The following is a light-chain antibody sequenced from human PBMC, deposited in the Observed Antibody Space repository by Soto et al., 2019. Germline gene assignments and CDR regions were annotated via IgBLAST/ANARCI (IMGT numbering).Light chain of an antibody. CDR1: QSVDSY. J-gene: IGKJ4*01. V-gene: IGKV3-11*01. Sequence: EIVLTQSPATLSLSPGERATLSCRASQSVDSYLAWYQQKPGQAPRLLIYDVSNRATGIPARFSGSGSGTDFTLNIDSLEPEDFAVYYCQQRKSWPLTFGGGTRVEIK. CDR2: DVS. CDR3: QQRKSWPLT.